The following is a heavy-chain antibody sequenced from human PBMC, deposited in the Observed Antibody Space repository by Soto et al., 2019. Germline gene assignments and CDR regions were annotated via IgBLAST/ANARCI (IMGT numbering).Heavy chain of an antibody. V-gene: IGHV4-61*01. CDR1: GGSVSSGSYY. Sequence: SETLSLTCTVSGGSVSSGSYYWSWIRQPPGKGLEWIGYIYYSGSTNYNPSLKSRVTISVDTSKNQFSLKLSSVTAADTAVYYCARVDIGYSYGYYFDYWGQGTLVTVSS. CDR2: IYYSGST. CDR3: ARVDIGYSYGYYFDY. D-gene: IGHD5-18*01. J-gene: IGHJ4*02.